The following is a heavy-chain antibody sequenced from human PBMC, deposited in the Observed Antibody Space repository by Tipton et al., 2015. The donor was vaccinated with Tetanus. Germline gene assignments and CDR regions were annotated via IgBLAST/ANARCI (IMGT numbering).Heavy chain of an antibody. Sequence: TLSLTCTVSGDSIDGGFKNWGWIRQQPGKGLEWIGYIDYRGNTYYNPSLRRRVTSSFDTSENQFSLKLTSVTAADPAVYYCASDPALMGNFDYWGQGTLVTVAS. V-gene: IGHV4-31*03. J-gene: IGHJ4*02. CDR3: ASDPALMGNFDY. CDR1: GDSIDGGFKN. CDR2: IDYRGNT. D-gene: IGHD2-2*01.